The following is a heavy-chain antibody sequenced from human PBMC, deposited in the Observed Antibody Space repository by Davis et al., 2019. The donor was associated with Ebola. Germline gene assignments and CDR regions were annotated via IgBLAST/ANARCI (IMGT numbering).Heavy chain of an antibody. J-gene: IGHJ5*02. Sequence: GESLKISCAASGFTFSSYSMNWVRQAPGKGLEWVSSISSSSSYIYYADSAKGRFTISRDNAKNSLYLQINSLRAEDTAVYYCAREWVVRWFDPWGQGTLVTVSS. CDR1: GFTFSSYS. V-gene: IGHV3-21*01. CDR2: ISSSSSYI. D-gene: IGHD1-26*01. CDR3: AREWVVRWFDP.